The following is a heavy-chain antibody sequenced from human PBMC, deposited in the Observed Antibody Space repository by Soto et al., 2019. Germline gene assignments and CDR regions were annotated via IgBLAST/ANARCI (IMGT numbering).Heavy chain of an antibody. CDR3: ARYLGYYYDSSGYYPGPFDY. CDR1: GFIFGDFF. CDR2: ISTTSGYT. Sequence: HGWSLRLACEASGFIFGDFFMTWFRQAPGKGLEGITHISTTSGYTNYADSVRGRFTVSRDNANNSLVLEMNSLRAEDTAVYYCARYLGYYYDSSGYYPGPFDYWGQGTLVTVSS. J-gene: IGHJ4*02. V-gene: IGHV3-11*06. D-gene: IGHD3-22*01.